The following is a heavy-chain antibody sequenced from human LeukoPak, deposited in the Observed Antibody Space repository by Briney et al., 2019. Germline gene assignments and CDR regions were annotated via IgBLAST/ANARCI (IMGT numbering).Heavy chain of an antibody. J-gene: IGHJ4*02. D-gene: IGHD3-10*01. CDR2: IYYSGST. CDR1: GGSISSYY. V-gene: IGHV4-59*01. CDR3: ARIKKTYLVRGVIALFDY. Sequence: SETLSLTCTVSGGSISSYYWSWIRQPPGKGLEWIGYIYYSGSTNYNPSLKSRVTISVDTSKNQFSLKLSSVTAADTAVYYCARIKKTYLVRGVIALFDYWGQGTLVTVSS.